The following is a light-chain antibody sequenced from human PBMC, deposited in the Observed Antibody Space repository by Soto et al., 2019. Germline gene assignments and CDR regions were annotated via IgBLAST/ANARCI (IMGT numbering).Light chain of an antibody. J-gene: IGLJ1*01. V-gene: IGLV2-11*01. CDR2: DVT. Sequence: SVLTQPRAVSGSPGQSVTISCTGTSSDVGGYNYVSWYQQHPGKAPKLMIYDVTTRPSGVPDRFSGSKSGNTASLTISGLQAEDEADYYCSSHAGSSVAFGTGTKVTVL. CDR1: SSDVGGYNY. CDR3: SSHAGSSVA.